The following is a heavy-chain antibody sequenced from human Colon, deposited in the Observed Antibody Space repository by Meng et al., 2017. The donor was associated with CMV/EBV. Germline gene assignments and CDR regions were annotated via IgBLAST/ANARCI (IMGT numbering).Heavy chain of an antibody. Sequence: GESLKISCAASGFPFNTFDMSWVRQAPGKGLEWVSVIYGRDGSTLYADSVRGRYTISKENSDNRLHLQMNSLRVEDTALYYCTKGAWVDYLGQGTLVTVSS. CDR1: GFPFNTFD. D-gene: IGHD1-26*01. J-gene: IGHJ4*02. CDR3: TKGAWVDY. CDR2: IYGRDGST. V-gene: IGHV3-23*01.